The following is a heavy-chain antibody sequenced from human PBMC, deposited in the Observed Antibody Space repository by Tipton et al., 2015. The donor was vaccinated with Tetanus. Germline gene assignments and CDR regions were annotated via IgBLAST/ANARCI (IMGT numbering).Heavy chain of an antibody. D-gene: IGHD3-16*01. V-gene: IGHV4-30-4*01. J-gene: IGHJ6*01. CDR3: ARDXGITXXGMXXYYGXXX. CDR1: GDSLSNGDYY. Sequence: TLSLTCTVSGDSLSNGDYYWSWIRQPPGKGLESIGYIYYSGSTYYNPSLKSRVTISVDTSKNQFSLRLSSVTAADTAVYYCARDXGITXXGMXXYYGXXXXXXXXTXXXSX. CDR2: IYYSGST.